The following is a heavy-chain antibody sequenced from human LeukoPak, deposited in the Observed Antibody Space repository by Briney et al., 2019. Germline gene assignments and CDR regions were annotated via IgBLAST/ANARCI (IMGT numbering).Heavy chain of an antibody. J-gene: IGHJ6*02. CDR2: INPSGGST. CDR3: AREYVLRFLEWPPSYYYGMDV. CDR1: GYTFTSYY. Sequence: ASVKVSCKASGYTFTSYYMHGVRQAPGQGLEWMGIINPSGGSTSYAQKFQGRVTMTRDTSTSTVYMELSSLRSEDTAVYYCAREYVLRFLEWPPSYYYGMDVWGQGTTVTVSS. D-gene: IGHD3-3*01. V-gene: IGHV1-46*01.